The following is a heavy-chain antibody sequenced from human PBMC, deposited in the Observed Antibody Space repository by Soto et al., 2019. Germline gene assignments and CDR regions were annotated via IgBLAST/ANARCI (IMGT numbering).Heavy chain of an antibody. J-gene: IGHJ4*02. CDR3: ARGYGRNFDY. V-gene: IGHV4-30-2*01. Sequence: SETLSLTCAVSGGSISSGGYSWSWIRQPPGKGLEWIGYIYHSGSTYYNSSLKSRVTISVDTSKNQFSLKLSSVTAADTAVYYCARGYGRNFDYWGQGTLVTVSS. CDR2: IYHSGST. CDR1: GGSISSGGYS. D-gene: IGHD5-18*01.